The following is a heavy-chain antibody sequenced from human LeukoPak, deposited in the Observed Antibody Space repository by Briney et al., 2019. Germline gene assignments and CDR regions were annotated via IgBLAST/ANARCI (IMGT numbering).Heavy chain of an antibody. Sequence: ASVKVSCKPSNYTFTDYPITWVRQVPGQGLEWMGWISTRNGETHYARRFQGRATMTTATFASTVYIEVRSLTSDDTALYYCARESGSGSYFYFDYWGPGTLVTVSS. D-gene: IGHD3-10*01. V-gene: IGHV1-18*01. CDR1: NYTFTDYP. CDR2: ISTRNGET. CDR3: ARESGSGSYFYFDY. J-gene: IGHJ4*02.